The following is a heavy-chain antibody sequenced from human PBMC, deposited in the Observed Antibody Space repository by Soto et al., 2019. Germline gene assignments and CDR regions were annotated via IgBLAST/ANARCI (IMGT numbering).Heavy chain of an antibody. Sequence: ASVKVSCKVSGYTLTELSMHWVRQAPGKGLEWMGGFDPEDGETIYAQKFQGRVTMTEDTSTDTAYMELSSLRSEDTAVYYCATAGLPLLPGIAVAGRSWGHTNWFDPWGQGTLVTVSS. CDR1: GYTLTELS. CDR3: ATAGLPLLPGIAVAGRSWGHTNWFDP. D-gene: IGHD6-19*01. CDR2: FDPEDGET. J-gene: IGHJ5*02. V-gene: IGHV1-24*01.